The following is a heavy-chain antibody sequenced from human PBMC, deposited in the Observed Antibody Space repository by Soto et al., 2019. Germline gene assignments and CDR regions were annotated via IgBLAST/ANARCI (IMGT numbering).Heavy chain of an antibody. CDR1: GFMFSSHG. CDR3: EKIGQLGNWFFDY. CDR2: ISSGGDLT. J-gene: IGHJ4*02. Sequence: GGSLRLSCAASGFMFSSHGMSWVRQAPGKGLEWVSSISSGGDLTYYADSVKGRFTVSRDNLKNTLSLQMDSLRAEETATYYCEKIGQLGNWFFDYCGQGSLVTVSS. V-gene: IGHV3-23*01. D-gene: IGHD1-1*01.